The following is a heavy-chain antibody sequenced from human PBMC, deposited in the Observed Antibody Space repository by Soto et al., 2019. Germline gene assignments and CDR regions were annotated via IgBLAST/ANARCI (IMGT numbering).Heavy chain of an antibody. CDR2: INPTSGDS. CDR1: GYTFTGYY. V-gene: IGHV1-2*02. Sequence: GASVKVSCKTSGYTFTGYYIHWIRQAPGQGLEWMGWINPTSGDSNYSQEFQGRVTMTSDTSITTAYMQLTRLRSDDTAVYYCARREQWLENFDFLGQGTLVTVSS. J-gene: IGHJ4*02. CDR3: ARREQWLENFDF. D-gene: IGHD6-19*01.